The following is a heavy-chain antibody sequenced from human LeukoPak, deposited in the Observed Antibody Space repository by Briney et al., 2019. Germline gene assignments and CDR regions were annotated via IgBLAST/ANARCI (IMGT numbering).Heavy chain of an antibody. CDR2: INPNSGGT. CDR3: ARSRNSHDYGDYYFDC. V-gene: IGHV1-2*02. J-gene: IGHJ4*02. CDR1: GNTFTGYY. D-gene: IGHD4-17*01. Sequence: ASVKVSCKASGNTFTGYYIHWVRQAPGQGLEWMGWINPNSGGTNYAQEFQDRVTMTRDTSISTAYMELRLRSDDTAVCYCARSRNSHDYGDYYFDCWGQGTLVTVSS.